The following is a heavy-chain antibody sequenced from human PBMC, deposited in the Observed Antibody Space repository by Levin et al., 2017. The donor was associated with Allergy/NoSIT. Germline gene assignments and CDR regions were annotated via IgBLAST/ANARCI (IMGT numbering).Heavy chain of an antibody. CDR1: GGSISSSSYY. CDR2: IYYSGST. J-gene: IGHJ4*02. V-gene: IGHV4-39*01. D-gene: IGHD2-2*01. CDR3: ARYCSSTSCYVAY. Sequence: SETLSLTCTVSGGSISSSSYYWGWIRQPPGKGLEWIGSIYYSGSTYYNPSLKSRVTISVDTSKNQFSLKLSSVTAADTAVYYCARYCSSTSCYVAYWGQGTLVTVSS.